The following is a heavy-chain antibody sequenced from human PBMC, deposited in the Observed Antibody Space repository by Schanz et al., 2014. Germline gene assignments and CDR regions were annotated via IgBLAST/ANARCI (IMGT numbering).Heavy chain of an antibody. Sequence: EVQLVESGGGLVQPGGSLRLSCAASGFTVSNNLMRWVRQAPGKGLELVSINSGGSTFYADSVKGRFTISRDNSKNTLYLQMNSLRAEDTAVYYCAKIWKAHHLTGRPGWSDGMDVWGQGTVVIVSS. J-gene: IGHJ6*02. V-gene: IGHV3-66*01. CDR1: GFTVSNNL. CDR3: AKIWKAHHLTGRPGWSDGMDV. CDR2: INSGGST. D-gene: IGHD3-3*01.